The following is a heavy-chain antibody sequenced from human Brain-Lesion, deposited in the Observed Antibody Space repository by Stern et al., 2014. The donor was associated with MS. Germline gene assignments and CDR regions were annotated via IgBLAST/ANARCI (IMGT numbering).Heavy chain of an antibody. CDR2: IYHSGGT. Sequence: QVQLQESGPGLVKPSGTLSLTCAVSGGSISSSNWWSWVRQSPGKGLEWIGEIYHSGGTKYSPSFESRVIISVDKSKNQLFLKVRYVTAADTAVYYCARELPDLNAFDIWGQGTMVTVSS. J-gene: IGHJ3*02. D-gene: IGHD1-14*01. V-gene: IGHV4-4*02. CDR1: GGSISSSNW. CDR3: ARELPDLNAFDI.